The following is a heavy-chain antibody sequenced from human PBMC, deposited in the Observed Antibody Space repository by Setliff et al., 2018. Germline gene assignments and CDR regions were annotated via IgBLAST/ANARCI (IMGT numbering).Heavy chain of an antibody. V-gene: IGHV1-18*01. CDR3: ARINFYVSSCHYYAPDY. Sequence: GASVKVSCKTSGYTFTNYGITWVRQAPGQGLEWMGWINNYNTNTNYAQKLQGRVAMTTDTSTSTAYMELRSLRSDDKDVYYCARINFYVSSCHYYAPDYWGQGTLVTVSS. CDR2: INNYNTNT. J-gene: IGHJ4*02. D-gene: IGHD3-22*01. CDR1: GYTFTNYG.